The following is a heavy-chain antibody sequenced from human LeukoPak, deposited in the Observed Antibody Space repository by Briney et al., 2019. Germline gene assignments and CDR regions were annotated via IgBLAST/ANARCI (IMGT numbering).Heavy chain of an antibody. CDR1: GGSISSSSYY. CDR3: ARHVYGIVGATISDY. J-gene: IGHJ4*02. Sequence: HSETLSLTCTVSGGSISSSSYYWGWIRQPPGRGLEWIGSIYYSGSTFYNPSLQSRVTISVDTSKNQFSLKLRSVTAADTAVYYCARHVYGIVGATISDYWGQGTLVTVSS. D-gene: IGHD1-26*01. CDR2: IYYSGST. V-gene: IGHV4-39*01.